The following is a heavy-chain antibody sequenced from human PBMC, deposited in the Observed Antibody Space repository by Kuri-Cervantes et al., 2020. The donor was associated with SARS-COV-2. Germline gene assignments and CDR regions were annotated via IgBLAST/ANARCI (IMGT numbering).Heavy chain of an antibody. V-gene: IGHV3-33*01. Sequence: GESLKISCAASGFTFSSYGMQWVRQAPGKGLEWVAVIRYDGSNKYYADSVKGRFTISRDNSKNTLYLQMNSLRAEDTAVHYCARAMWPYHYDSSGLIFDYWGQGTLVTVSS. D-gene: IGHD3-22*01. CDR3: ARAMWPYHYDSSGLIFDY. CDR2: IRYDGSNK. J-gene: IGHJ4*02. CDR1: GFTFSSYG.